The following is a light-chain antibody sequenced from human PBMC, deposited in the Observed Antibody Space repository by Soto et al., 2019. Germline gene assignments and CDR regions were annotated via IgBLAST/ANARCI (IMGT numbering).Light chain of an antibody. CDR1: SSNIGAGYD. J-gene: IGLJ7*01. V-gene: IGLV1-40*01. CDR3: QSYDSGLSVV. CDR2: GNS. Sequence: QSVLTQPPSVSGAPGQRVTISCTGSSSNIGAGYDVHWYQQLPGTAPKLLMYGNSNRPSGVPDRFSGSKSGTSASLAITKLQAEDEADYYCQSYDSGLSVVFGGGTQLTVL.